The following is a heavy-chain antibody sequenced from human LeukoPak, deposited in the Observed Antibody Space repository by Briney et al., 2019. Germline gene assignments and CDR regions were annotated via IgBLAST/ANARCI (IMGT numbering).Heavy chain of an antibody. CDR3: ASSKAAAPGWFDP. J-gene: IGHJ5*02. Sequence: SETLSLTCTVSGGSSSSYYWSWIRQPPGKGLEWIGYIYYSGSTNYNPSLKSRVTISVDTSKNQFSLKLSSVTAADTAVYYCASSKAAAPGWFDPWGQGTLVTVSS. CDR1: GGSSSSYY. V-gene: IGHV4-59*01. CDR2: IYYSGST. D-gene: IGHD6-13*01.